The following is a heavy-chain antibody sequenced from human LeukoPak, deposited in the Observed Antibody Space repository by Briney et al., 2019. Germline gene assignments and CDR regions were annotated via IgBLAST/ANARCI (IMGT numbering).Heavy chain of an antibody. D-gene: IGHD2-15*01. CDR3: AKDLRDSRFLPRRYCSGGSCYQGIDY. Sequence: PGGSLRLSCAASGFTFSSYGIHWVRQAPGKGLEWVAVISYDGSHKYYADSVKGRFTISRDNSKNTLYLQMNSLRAEDTAVDYCAKDLRDSRFLPRRYCSGGSCYQGIDYWGQGTLVTVSS. J-gene: IGHJ4*02. V-gene: IGHV3-30*18. CDR1: GFTFSSYG. CDR2: ISYDGSHK.